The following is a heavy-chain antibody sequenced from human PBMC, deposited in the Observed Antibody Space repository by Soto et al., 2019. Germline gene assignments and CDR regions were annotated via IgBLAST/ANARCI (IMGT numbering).Heavy chain of an antibody. CDR3: AGRDPGTSVDY. D-gene: IGHD1-7*01. CDR1: GGSFTSNNW. J-gene: IGHJ4*02. Sequence: PSETLSLTCAVSGGSFTSNNWWTWVRQPPGQGLEWIGEIYRTASTNYNPSLKSRVTISLDKYENQLSLKVTSLTAADTAVYYCAGRDPGTSVDYWGQGTLVTVSS. CDR2: IYRTAST. V-gene: IGHV4-4*02.